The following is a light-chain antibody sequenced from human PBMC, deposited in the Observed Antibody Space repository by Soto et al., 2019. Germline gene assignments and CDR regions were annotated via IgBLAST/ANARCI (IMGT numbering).Light chain of an antibody. CDR3: AAWDDSLNGYV. CDR1: SSDVGAYNY. CDR2: HVS. J-gene: IGLJ1*01. V-gene: IGLV2-14*01. Sequence: QSALTQPASVSGSPGQSITISCTGTSSDVGAYNYVSWCQQHPAKIPKLMIYHVSNRPSGVSDRFSGSKSGNTASLTISVLQSEDEADYYCAAWDDSLNGYVFGTGTKVTVL.